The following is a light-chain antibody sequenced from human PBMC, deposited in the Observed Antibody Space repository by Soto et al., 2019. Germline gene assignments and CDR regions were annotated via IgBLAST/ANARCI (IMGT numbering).Light chain of an antibody. CDR3: CSFVDTGTYL. CDR1: SSDIGASNY. Sequence: QSALTQPASVSGSPGQSITVSCTGTSSDIGASNYVSWYQQHPGKAPKLIISEVSNRPSGVSNRFSASKSGNTASLTISGLQSDDEADYYCCSFVDTGTYLFGSGTKLTVL. V-gene: IGLV2-14*01. CDR2: EVS. J-gene: IGLJ1*01.